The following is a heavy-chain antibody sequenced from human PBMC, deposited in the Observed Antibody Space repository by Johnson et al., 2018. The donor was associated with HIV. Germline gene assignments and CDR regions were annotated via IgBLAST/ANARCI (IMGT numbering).Heavy chain of an antibody. Sequence: VQLVESGGGLVQPGGSLRLSCAASGFTVSSNYMSWVRQAPGKGLEWVSVIYDGGTTYYADSVKGRFTISRDNSKNTLYLQMNSLRGEDSAVYYCAKASNYYDSSRHAFDIWGQGTMVTVSS. CDR2: IYDGGTT. D-gene: IGHD3-22*01. V-gene: IGHV3-66*02. J-gene: IGHJ3*02. CDR3: AKASNYYDSSRHAFDI. CDR1: GFTVSSNY.